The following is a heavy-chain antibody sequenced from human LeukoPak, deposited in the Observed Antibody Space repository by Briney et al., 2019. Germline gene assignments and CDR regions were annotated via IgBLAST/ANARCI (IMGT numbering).Heavy chain of an antibody. CDR2: IYSGGST. D-gene: IGHD4-17*01. J-gene: IGHJ6*02. CDR1: GFTFSSYW. Sequence: PGGSLRLSCAASGFTFSSYWMSWVRQAPGKGLEWVSVIYSGGSTYYADSVKGRFTISRDNSKNTLYLQMNSLRAEDTAVYYCVRDRRDYSVYYYGMDVWGQGTTVTVSS. CDR3: VRDRRDYSVYYYGMDV. V-gene: IGHV3-53*01.